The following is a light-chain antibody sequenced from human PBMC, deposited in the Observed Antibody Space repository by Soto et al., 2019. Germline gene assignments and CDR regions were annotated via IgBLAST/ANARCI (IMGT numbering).Light chain of an antibody. CDR2: DVN. CDR3: CSYVGSYSYV. V-gene: IGLV2-11*01. Sequence: QSALTQPRSVSGSPGQSVTISCTGTSSDVGVYNYVSWFQQHPGKALKLMIYDVNTRPSGVPDRFSGSKSGNTASLTISGLQAEDEGDYYCCSYVGSYSYVFGSGTKLTVL. J-gene: IGLJ1*01. CDR1: SSDVGVYNY.